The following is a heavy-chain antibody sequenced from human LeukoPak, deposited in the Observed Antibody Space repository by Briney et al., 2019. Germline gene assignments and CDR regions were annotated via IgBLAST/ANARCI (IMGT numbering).Heavy chain of an antibody. D-gene: IGHD4/OR15-4a*01. CDR3: ARRAGAYSHPYDY. Sequence: GGSLRLSCTVSGFTFSSNSMSWVRQAPGKGLEWVSFIYSDNTHYSDSVKGRFTISRDNSKNTLYLQMNSLRAEDTAVYYCARRAGAYSHPYDYWGQGTLVTVSS. J-gene: IGHJ4*02. V-gene: IGHV3-53*01. CDR1: GFTFSSNS. CDR2: IYSDNT.